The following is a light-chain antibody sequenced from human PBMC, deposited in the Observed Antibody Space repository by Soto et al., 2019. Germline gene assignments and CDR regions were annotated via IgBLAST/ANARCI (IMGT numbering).Light chain of an antibody. Sequence: DIQMTQSPSSVSASVGDRVTITCRASQGISSWVAWYQQKPGKAPNLLIYAASSLQSGVPSRFSGSGSGTEFTLPISSLKPEDFATYYCQQADTFPLTFGGGTQVEIK. CDR2: AAS. CDR1: QGISSW. J-gene: IGKJ4*01. CDR3: QQADTFPLT. V-gene: IGKV1-12*01.